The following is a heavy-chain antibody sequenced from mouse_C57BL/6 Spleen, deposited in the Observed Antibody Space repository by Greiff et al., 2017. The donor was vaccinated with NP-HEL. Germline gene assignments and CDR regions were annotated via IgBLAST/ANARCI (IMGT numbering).Heavy chain of an antibody. CDR3: ASKTIYYGNYDYAMDY. J-gene: IGHJ4*01. V-gene: IGHV1-80*01. D-gene: IGHD2-1*01. Sequence: VQRVESGAELVKPGASVKISCKASGYAFSSYWMNWVKQRPGKGLEWIGQIYPGDGDTNYNGKFKGKATLTADKSSSTAYMQLSSLTSEDSAVYFCASKTIYYGNYDYAMDYWGQGTSVTVSS. CDR2: IYPGDGDT. CDR1: GYAFSSYW.